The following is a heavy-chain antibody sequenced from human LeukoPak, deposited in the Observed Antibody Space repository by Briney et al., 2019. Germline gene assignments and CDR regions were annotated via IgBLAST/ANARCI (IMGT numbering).Heavy chain of an antibody. Sequence: SETLSLTCTVSGGSISSYYWSWIRQPPGKGLEWIGYIYYSGSTNYNPSLKSRVTISVDTSKNQFSLKLSSVTAADTAVYYCARAGYITFGGVIARGYFDYWGQGTLVTVSS. J-gene: IGHJ4*02. CDR3: ARAGYITFGGVIARGYFDY. CDR1: GGSISSYY. V-gene: IGHV4-59*01. D-gene: IGHD3-16*02. CDR2: IYYSGST.